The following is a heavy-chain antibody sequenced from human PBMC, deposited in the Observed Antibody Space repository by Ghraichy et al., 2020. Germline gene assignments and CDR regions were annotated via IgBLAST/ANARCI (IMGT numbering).Heavy chain of an antibody. V-gene: IGHV4-34*01. CDR2: INHSGST. CDR3: ARAKKIPGSPELESTYFDY. D-gene: IGHD1-1*01. J-gene: IGHJ4*02. Sequence: SETLSLTCAVYGGSFSGYYWSWIRQPPGKGLEWIGEINHSGSTNYNPSLKSRVTISVDTSKNQFSLKLSSVTAADTAVYYCARAKKIPGSPELESTYFDYWGQGTLVTVSS. CDR1: GGSFSGYY.